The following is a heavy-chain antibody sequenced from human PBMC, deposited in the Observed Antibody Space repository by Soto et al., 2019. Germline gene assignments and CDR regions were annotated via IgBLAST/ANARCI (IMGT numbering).Heavy chain of an antibody. D-gene: IGHD3-10*01. V-gene: IGHV3-7*03. J-gene: IGHJ6*02. Sequence: PGGSLRLSCAASGFTFSSYWMSWVRQAPGKGLEWVANIKQDGSEKYYVDSVKGRFTISRDNAKNSLYLQMYSLRAEDTAVYHCARVVGSGSYYGYCTDVWCQGTTVTVS. CDR1: GFTFSSYW. CDR3: ARVVGSGSYYGYCTDV. CDR2: IKQDGSEK.